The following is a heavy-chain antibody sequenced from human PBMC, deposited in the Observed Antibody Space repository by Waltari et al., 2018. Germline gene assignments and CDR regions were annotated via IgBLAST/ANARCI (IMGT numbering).Heavy chain of an antibody. CDR3: ARGGYNSGRWN. V-gene: IGHV1-2*02. J-gene: IGHJ4*02. Sequence: QVQLVQSGAEVKKPGASVKISCRASGYTFSGSYMHWVRQASGQGLEWMGWINPYNVGTNYAQKFQGRVTMTIDTSISTAYMQLSRLRYDDTAMYYCARGGYNSGRWNWGQGTLVTVSS. D-gene: IGHD6-19*01. CDR1: GYTFSGSY. CDR2: INPYNVGT.